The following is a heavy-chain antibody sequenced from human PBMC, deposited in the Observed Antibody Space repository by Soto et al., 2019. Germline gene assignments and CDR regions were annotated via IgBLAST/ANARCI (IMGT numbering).Heavy chain of an antibody. Sequence: SETLSLTCTVSGDSITSGVHYWSWIRQLPGKGLEWIGYIFYSGPTYYNPSLKSRVAISVDTSKNQFSLKLNSVTAADTAVYYCARGMAEEQIFYYFDYWGQGALVTVSS. V-gene: IGHV4-31*03. CDR3: ARGMAEEQIFYYFDY. J-gene: IGHJ4*02. CDR1: GDSITSGVHY. CDR2: IFYSGPT. D-gene: IGHD3-9*01.